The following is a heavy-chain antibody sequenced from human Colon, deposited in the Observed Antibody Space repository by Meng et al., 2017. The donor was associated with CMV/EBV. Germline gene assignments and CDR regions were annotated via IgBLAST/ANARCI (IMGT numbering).Heavy chain of an antibody. CDR1: GFTVSNFH. CDR3: AKAEAADFWSGASASYYFDH. Sequence: GESLKISCAASGFTVSNFHMCWVRQAPGKGLECVSAIYNNGDTYHTDAVKGRFTISRDNSSNTLYLDIDNLRADDTAVYYCAKAEAADFWSGASASYYFDHWGQGTLVTVSS. V-gene: IGHV3-53*01. D-gene: IGHD3-3*01. CDR2: IYNNGDT. J-gene: IGHJ4*02.